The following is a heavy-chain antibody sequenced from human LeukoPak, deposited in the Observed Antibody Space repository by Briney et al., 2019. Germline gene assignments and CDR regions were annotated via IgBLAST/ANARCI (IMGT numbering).Heavy chain of an antibody. CDR1: GFTFSDYY. V-gene: IGHV3-11*01. CDR3: ARDTQKYCTNGVCYGLDY. J-gene: IGHJ4*02. D-gene: IGHD2-8*01. Sequence: PGGSLRLSCAASGFTFSDYYMSWIRQAPGKGLEWVSYISSSGSTIYYADSVKGRFTISRDNAKNSLYLQMNSLRAEDTAVYYCARDTQKYCTNGVCYGLDYWGQGILVTVSS. CDR2: ISSSGSTI.